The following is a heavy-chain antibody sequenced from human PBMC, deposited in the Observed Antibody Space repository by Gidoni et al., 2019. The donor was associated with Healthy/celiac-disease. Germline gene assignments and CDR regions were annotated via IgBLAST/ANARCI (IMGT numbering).Heavy chain of an antibody. CDR2: ISSSSSTI. J-gene: IGHJ4*02. CDR3: ARAGQCSGGSCTPDY. CDR1: GFTFSSYS. D-gene: IGHD2-15*01. V-gene: IGHV3-48*02. Sequence: EVQLVESGGGLVPPGGSLRLSCAASGFTFSSYSMNWVRQAPGKGLEWVSYISSSSSTIYYADSVKGRFTISRDNAKNSLYLQMNSLRDEDTAVYYCARAGQCSGGSCTPDYWGQGTLVTVSS.